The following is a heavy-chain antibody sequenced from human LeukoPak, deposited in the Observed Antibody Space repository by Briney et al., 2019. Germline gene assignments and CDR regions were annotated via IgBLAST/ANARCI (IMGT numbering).Heavy chain of an antibody. D-gene: IGHD3-9*01. V-gene: IGHV4-39*07. Sequence: SETLSLTCTVSGGSISSSSYYWGWIRQPPGKGLEWIGSIYYSGSTYYNPSLKSRVTMSVDTSKNQFSLKLSSVTAADTAVYYCARAITIWDYWGQGTLVTVSS. CDR1: GGSISSSSYY. J-gene: IGHJ4*02. CDR2: IYYSGST. CDR3: ARAITIWDY.